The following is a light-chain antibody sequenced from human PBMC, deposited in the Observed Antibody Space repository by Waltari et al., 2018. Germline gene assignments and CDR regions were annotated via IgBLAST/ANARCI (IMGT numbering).Light chain of an antibody. CDR3: QQHENLPYS. V-gene: IGKV1-33*01. CDR1: QGINKY. Sequence: DIQMTQSPSSLSTSVGDRVTITCQASQGINKYLNWYQQKPGKAPKLLIYDSSTLERGVPSRFSGDGYGTDFTFTISSLQPEDVGTYYCQQHENLPYSFGQGTKLEIK. CDR2: DSS. J-gene: IGKJ2*03.